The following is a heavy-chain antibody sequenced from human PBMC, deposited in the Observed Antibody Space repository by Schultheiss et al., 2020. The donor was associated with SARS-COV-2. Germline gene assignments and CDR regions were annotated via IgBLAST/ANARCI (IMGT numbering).Heavy chain of an antibody. J-gene: IGHJ4*02. CDR1: GFTFSDYY. CDR2: ISGSGGST. D-gene: IGHD3-16*01. Sequence: GGSLRLSCAASGFTFSDYYMTWIRQAPGKGLEWVSAISGSGGSTYYADSVKGRFTISRDNSKNTLYLQMNSLRAEDTAVYYCAKVPKRGIDYWGQGTLVTVSS. V-gene: IGHV3-23*01. CDR3: AKVPKRGIDY.